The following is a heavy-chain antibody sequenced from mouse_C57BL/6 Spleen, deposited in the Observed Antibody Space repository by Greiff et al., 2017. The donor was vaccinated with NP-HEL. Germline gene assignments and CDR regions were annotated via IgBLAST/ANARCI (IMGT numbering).Heavy chain of an antibody. D-gene: IGHD2-4*01. Sequence: VQLQQSGPELVKPGASVKISCKASGYSFTGYYMNWVKQSPEKSLEWIGEIKPSTGGTTYNQKFKAKATLTVDKSSSTAYMQLKSLTSEDYAVYYCASYDYDGDDWGKGTTLTVSS. CDR3: ASYDYDGDD. J-gene: IGHJ2*01. V-gene: IGHV1-42*01. CDR1: GYSFTGYY. CDR2: IKPSTGGT.